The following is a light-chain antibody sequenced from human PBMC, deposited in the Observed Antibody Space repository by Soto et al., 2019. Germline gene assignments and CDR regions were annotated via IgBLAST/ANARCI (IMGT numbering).Light chain of an antibody. J-gene: IGLJ3*02. CDR2: LEDSGTY. CDR1: SGHSRYI. V-gene: IGLV4-60*03. CDR3: ETWDSNTVV. Sequence: QSVLTQSSSASASLGSSVKLTCTLSSGHSRYIIAWHQQQPGKAPRYLMNLEDSGTYTKGSGVPDRFSGSSSGAARYLVISNIQSEDEADYYCETWDSNTVVFGGGTKLNVL.